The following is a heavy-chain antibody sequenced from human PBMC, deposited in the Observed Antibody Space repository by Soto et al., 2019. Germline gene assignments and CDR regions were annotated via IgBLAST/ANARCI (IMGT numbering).Heavy chain of an antibody. Sequence: QVQLQESGPGLVKPSQTLSLTCTVSGGSISSAAYYWSWIRQHPGKGLEWIGYISHSGSTYYNPSLQSRVIISVDTSKNQCSLSLTSVTAADTAVYSCAREYTYGSNFFDCWGQGALVTVSS. D-gene: IGHD2-2*02. CDR3: AREYTYGSNFFDC. CDR2: ISHSGST. V-gene: IGHV4-31*03. J-gene: IGHJ4*02. CDR1: GGSISSAAYY.